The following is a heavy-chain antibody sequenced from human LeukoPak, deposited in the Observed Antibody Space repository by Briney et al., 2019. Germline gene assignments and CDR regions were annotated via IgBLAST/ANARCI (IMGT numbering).Heavy chain of an antibody. CDR1: GYTFTSYG. CDR2: ISAYNGNT. J-gene: IGHJ5*02. CDR3: ARGGLGYSVSMGVWYDP. Sequence: ASVKVSCKASGYTFTSYGISWVRQAPGQGLEWMGWISAYNGNTNYAQKLQGRVTMTTDTSTSTAYMELRSLRSDDTAVYYCARGGLGYSVSMGVWYDPWGQGTLVTVSS. D-gene: IGHD5/OR15-5a*01. V-gene: IGHV1-18*01.